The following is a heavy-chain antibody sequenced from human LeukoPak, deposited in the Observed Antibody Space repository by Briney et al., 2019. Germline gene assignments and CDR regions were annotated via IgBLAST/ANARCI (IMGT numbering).Heavy chain of an antibody. CDR1: GFTFNNYA. CDR2: ISWNSDTL. CDR3: ARRNSNWAFDI. J-gene: IGHJ3*02. Sequence: GGSLRLSCAASGFTFNNYAMHWVRHTTGKGLQWFSGISWNSDTLNYVDSVKGRFTIYRDDAKNSLCLQMNSLRDDDTGLYYCARRNSNWAFDIWGQGTMVIVSS. V-gene: IGHV3-9*01. D-gene: IGHD6-13*01.